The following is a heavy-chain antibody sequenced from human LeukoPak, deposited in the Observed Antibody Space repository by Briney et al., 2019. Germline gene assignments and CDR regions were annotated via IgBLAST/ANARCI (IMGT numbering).Heavy chain of an antibody. D-gene: IGHD6-6*01. CDR2: ITGSGGGT. Sequence: GGSLRLSCAASGFTFSIYAMTWVRQTPGKGLEWVSTITGSGGGTYYADSVKGRFTISRDNSKNTLYLQMNSLRAEDTAVYYCAKDWGEYSSSSAPIDYWGQGTLVTVSS. J-gene: IGHJ4*02. CDR1: GFTFSIYA. CDR3: AKDWGEYSSSSAPIDY. V-gene: IGHV3-23*01.